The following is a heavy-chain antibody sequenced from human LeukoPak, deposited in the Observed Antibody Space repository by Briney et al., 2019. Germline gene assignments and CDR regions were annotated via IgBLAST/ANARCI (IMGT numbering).Heavy chain of an antibody. D-gene: IGHD6-19*01. V-gene: IGHV3-30*02. CDR2: LRYDGSNK. Sequence: GGSLRLSCAASGFTFSSYGMHWVRQAPGKGLEWVAFLRYDGSNKYYADSVKGRFTISRDNSKNTLYLQMNSLRAEDTAVYYCASYPGIAVAGPDYWGQGTLVTVSS. CDR1: GFTFSSYG. CDR3: ASYPGIAVAGPDY. J-gene: IGHJ4*02.